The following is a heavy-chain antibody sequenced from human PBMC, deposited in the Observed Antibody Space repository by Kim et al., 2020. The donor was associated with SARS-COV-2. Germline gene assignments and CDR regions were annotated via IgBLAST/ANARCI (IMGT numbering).Heavy chain of an antibody. D-gene: IGHD5-12*01. Sequence: YADSVKGRFTISRDNSKNTLYLQMNSLRAEDTAVYYCARDGMATNNAFDIWGQGTMVTVSS. CDR3: ARDGMATNNAFDI. V-gene: IGHV3-33*01. J-gene: IGHJ3*02.